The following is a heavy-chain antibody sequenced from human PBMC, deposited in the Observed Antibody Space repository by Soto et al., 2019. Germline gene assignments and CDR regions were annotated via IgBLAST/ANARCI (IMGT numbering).Heavy chain of an antibody. J-gene: IGHJ6*02. D-gene: IGHD3-9*01. Sequence: GGSLRLSCAASGFTFSSYGMHWVRQAPGKGLEWVAVISYDGSNKYYADSVKGRFTISRDNSKNTLYLQMNSLRAEDTAVYYCAKDKKILTGYNGWRWLVDGMDVWGQGTTVTVSS. CDR3: AKDKKILTGYNGWRWLVDGMDV. CDR2: ISYDGSNK. CDR1: GFTFSSYG. V-gene: IGHV3-30*18.